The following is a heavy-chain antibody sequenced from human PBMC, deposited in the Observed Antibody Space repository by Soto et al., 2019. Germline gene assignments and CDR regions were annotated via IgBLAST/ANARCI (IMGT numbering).Heavy chain of an antibody. Sequence: GGSLRLSCAASGFSVSSNYMSWVRQAPGKGLEWVSVIYSGGSTYYADSVKGRFTISRDNSKNTLYLQMCSLRAEDTAVYYCARKMTTVTTSFDYWGQGTLVTVSS. CDR3: ARKMTTVTTSFDY. CDR1: GFSVSSNY. D-gene: IGHD4-17*01. V-gene: IGHV3-53*01. CDR2: IYSGGST. J-gene: IGHJ4*02.